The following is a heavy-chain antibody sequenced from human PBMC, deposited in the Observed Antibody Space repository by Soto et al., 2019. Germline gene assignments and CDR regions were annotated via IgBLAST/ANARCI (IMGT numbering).Heavy chain of an antibody. J-gene: IGHJ4*02. V-gene: IGHV4-59*01. CDR2: IYYSGST. CDR1: GGSISRYY. CDR3: ARAGRLLWFGLDY. Sequence: SETLSLTCTVSGGSISRYYWSWIRQPPGKGLEWIGYIYYSGSTNYNPSLKSRVTISVDTSKNQFSLKLSSVTAADTAVYYCARAGRLLWFGLDYWGQGTLVTVSS. D-gene: IGHD3-10*01.